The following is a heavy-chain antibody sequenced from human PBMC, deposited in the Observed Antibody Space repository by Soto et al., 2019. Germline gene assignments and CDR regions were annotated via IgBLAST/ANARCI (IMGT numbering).Heavy chain of an antibody. Sequence: LILSXVVSGFSLAKFPINWFLHTPLKCLEWISYISPRGDNIYYTESVKGRFTISRDNARKSLYLQMNSMREEDAALYYCEKGPNHNIGWKYYFESWGQG. D-gene: IGHD6-19*01. V-gene: IGHV3-48*02. J-gene: IGHJ4*02. CDR3: EKGPNHNIGWKYYFES. CDR2: ISPRGDNI. CDR1: GFSLAKFP.